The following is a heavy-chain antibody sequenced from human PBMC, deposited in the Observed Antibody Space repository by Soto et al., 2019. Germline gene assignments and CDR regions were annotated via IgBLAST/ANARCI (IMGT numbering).Heavy chain of an antibody. D-gene: IGHD3-9*01. CDR1: GFSLSTSGVG. CDR2: IYWDDDK. J-gene: IGHJ3*02. Sequence: SGPTLVNPTQTLTLTCTFSGFSLSTSGVGVAWIRQPPGKALEWLALIYWDDDKRYSPSLKSRLTITKDTSKNQVVLTMTNMDSVDTATYYCAHRSSSTYYDILTGYYHDAFDIWGQGTMVTVS. V-gene: IGHV2-5*02. CDR3: AHRSSSTYYDILTGYYHDAFDI.